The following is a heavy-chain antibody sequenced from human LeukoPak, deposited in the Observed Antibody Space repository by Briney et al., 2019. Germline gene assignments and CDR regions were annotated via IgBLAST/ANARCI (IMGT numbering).Heavy chain of an antibody. CDR2: IYYSGST. D-gene: IGHD4-23*01. CDR3: ARDPRGYGANAFDY. V-gene: IGHV4-59*12. Sequence: SSETLSLTCTVSGGSISSYYWSWIRQPPGKGLEWIGYIYYSGSTNYNPSLKSRVTISVDKSKNQFSLNLSSVTAADTAVYYCARDPRGYGANAFDYWGQGTLVTVSS. J-gene: IGHJ4*02. CDR1: GGSISSYY.